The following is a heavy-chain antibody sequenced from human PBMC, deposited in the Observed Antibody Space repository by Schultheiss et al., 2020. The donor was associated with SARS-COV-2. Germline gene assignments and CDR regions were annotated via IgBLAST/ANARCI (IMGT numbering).Heavy chain of an antibody. D-gene: IGHD2/OR15-2a*01. CDR1: GFTFSSYA. J-gene: IGHJ4*02. V-gene: IGHV3-64D*06. Sequence: GESLKISCSASGFTFSSYAMNWVRQAPGKGLEYVSAISSNGGSTYYADSVKGRFTISRDNSKNTLYLQMSSLRAEDTAVYYCVTTAPREYYFDYWCQGTLVTVFS. CDR2: ISSNGGST. CDR3: VTTAPREYYFDY.